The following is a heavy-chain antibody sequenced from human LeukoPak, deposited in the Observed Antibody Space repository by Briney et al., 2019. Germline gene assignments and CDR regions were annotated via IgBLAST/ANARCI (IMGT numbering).Heavy chain of an antibody. V-gene: IGHV1-69*05. CDR1: GGTFSSYA. D-gene: IGHD2-8*01. J-gene: IGHJ5*02. Sequence: SVKVSCKASGGTFSSYAISWVRQAPGQGLEWMGGIIPNFGTANYAQKFQGRVTITTDESTSTAYMELSSLRSEDTAVYYCARKSPVYAISGNWFDPWGQGTLVTVSS. CDR2: IIPNFGTA. CDR3: ARKSPVYAISGNWFDP.